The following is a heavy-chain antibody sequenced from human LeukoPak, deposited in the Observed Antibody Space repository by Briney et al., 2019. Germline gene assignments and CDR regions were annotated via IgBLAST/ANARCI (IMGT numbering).Heavy chain of an antibody. Sequence: PSETLSLTCTVSGGSISSYYWSWIRQPPGKGLECYSPSLRSRVTISLDTSRNQFSLKLNSVTAADTAVYYCAKSNGYGLVDIWGQGTMVTVSS. V-gene: IGHV4-59*12. CDR3: AKSNGYGLVDI. D-gene: IGHD3-10*01. J-gene: IGHJ3*02. CDR1: GGSISSYY.